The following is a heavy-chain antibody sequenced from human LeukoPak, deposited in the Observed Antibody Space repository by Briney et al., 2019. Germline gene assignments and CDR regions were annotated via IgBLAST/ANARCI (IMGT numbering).Heavy chain of an antibody. D-gene: IGHD6-13*01. CDR1: GFTFSIYS. V-gene: IGHV3-21*01. J-gene: IGHJ4*02. Sequence: PGGSLRLSCAASGFTFSIYSMNWVRQAPGKGLDWVSSISSSSTYIYYADSAKGRFTISRDNAKNSLYLQMSSLRAEDAAVYYCAKPYSSSWYEGGLYFDCWGQGTLVTVSS. CDR3: AKPYSSSWYEGGLYFDC. CDR2: ISSSSTYI.